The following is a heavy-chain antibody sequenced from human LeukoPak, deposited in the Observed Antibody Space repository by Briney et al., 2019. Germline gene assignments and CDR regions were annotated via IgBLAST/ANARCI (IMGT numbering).Heavy chain of an antibody. CDR3: ARGLGSGWYPWFDP. V-gene: IGHV4-34*01. CDR1: GGSFSGYY. D-gene: IGHD6-19*01. CDR2: INHSGST. Sequence: SETLSLTCAVYGGSFSGYYWSWIRQPLGKGLEWIGEINHSGSTNYNPSLKSRVTISVDTSKNQFSLKLSSVTAADTAVYYCARGLGSGWYPWFDPWGQGTLVTVSS. J-gene: IGHJ5*02.